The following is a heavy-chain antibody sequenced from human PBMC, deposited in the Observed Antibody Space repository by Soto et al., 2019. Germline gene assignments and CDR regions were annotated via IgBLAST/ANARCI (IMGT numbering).Heavy chain of an antibody. CDR1: GFTFSSYG. D-gene: IGHD3-10*01. CDR3: ARDRGYGSASMDV. V-gene: IGHV3-33*01. CDR2: IWYDGSNK. Sequence: QVQLVESGGGVVQPGRSLRLSCAASGFTFSSYGMHWVRQAPGKGLEWVAVIWYDGSNKYYADSVKGRFTISRDNSKNTLYLQMNSLRAEDTAVYYCARDRGYGSASMDVWGQGTTVTVSS. J-gene: IGHJ6*02.